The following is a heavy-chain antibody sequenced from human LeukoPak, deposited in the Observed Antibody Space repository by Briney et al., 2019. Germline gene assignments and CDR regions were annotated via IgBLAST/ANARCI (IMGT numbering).Heavy chain of an antibody. V-gene: IGHV3-21*01. CDR3: ARADRREIVVVPAAMRGWFDP. J-gene: IGHJ5*02. CDR1: GFTFSSYS. D-gene: IGHD2-2*01. Sequence: GGSLRLSCAASGFTFSSYSMNWVRQAPGKGLEWVSSISSSSSYIYYADSVKGRFTISRDNAKNSLYLQMNSLRAEDTAVYYCARADRREIVVVPAAMRGWFDPWGQGTLVTVSS. CDR2: ISSSSSYI.